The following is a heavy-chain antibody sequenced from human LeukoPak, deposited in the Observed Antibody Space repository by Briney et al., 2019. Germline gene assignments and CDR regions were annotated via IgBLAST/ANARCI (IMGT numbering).Heavy chain of an antibody. V-gene: IGHV3-30*04. CDR1: GFTFSSYA. D-gene: IGHD6-13*01. J-gene: IGHJ4*02. Sequence: GGSLRLSCAASGFTFSSYAMHWVRQAPGKGLEWVAVISYDGSNKYYADSVKGRFTISRDNSKNTLYLQMNSLRAEYTAVYYCARPDWEPDAAAGTTNDYWGQGTMVTVSS. CDR3: ARPDWEPDAAAGTTNDY. CDR2: ISYDGSNK.